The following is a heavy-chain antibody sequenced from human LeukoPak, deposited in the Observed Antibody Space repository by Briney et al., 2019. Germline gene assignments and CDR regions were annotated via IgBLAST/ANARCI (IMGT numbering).Heavy chain of an antibody. CDR3: VRERWLRSFDS. Sequence: AGGSLRLSCAASGLSFSSFAMSWVRQGPARGLEWVSSIRGNGETFYADSVKGRFTISRDNSKNTLYLQMNSLRAEDTALYYCVRERWLRSFDSWGQGTLVTVSS. CDR2: IRGNGET. J-gene: IGHJ4*02. V-gene: IGHV3-23*01. D-gene: IGHD5-12*01. CDR1: GLSFSSFA.